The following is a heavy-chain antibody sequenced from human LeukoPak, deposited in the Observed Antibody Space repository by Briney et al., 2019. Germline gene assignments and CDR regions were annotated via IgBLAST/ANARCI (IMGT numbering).Heavy chain of an antibody. CDR1: GGSISSYY. D-gene: IGHD3-10*01. V-gene: IGHV4-59*01. CDR3: ARVEEGYGSGRRENYYYYYMDV. Sequence: PSETLSLTCTASGGSISSYYWSWIRQPPGKGLEWIGYIYYSGSTNYNPSLKSRVTISVDTSKNQFSLKLSSVTAADTAVYYCARVEEGYGSGRRENYYYYYMDVWGKGTTVTISS. J-gene: IGHJ6*03. CDR2: IYYSGST.